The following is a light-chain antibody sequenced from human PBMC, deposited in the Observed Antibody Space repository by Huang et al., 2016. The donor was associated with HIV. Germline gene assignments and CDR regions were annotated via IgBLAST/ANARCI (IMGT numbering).Light chain of an antibody. V-gene: IGKV3-15*01. Sequence: EIVMTQSPAVLSMSPGERVTLTCRASHSVVNKLAWYPQKPGRAPRLVIYDTSTRSSGVPSRFSGSGSGTNFSLTINSLQSEDLAVYYCQHYNNWPLTFGGGTRVEIK. J-gene: IGKJ4*01. CDR3: QHYNNWPLT. CDR2: DTS. CDR1: HSVVNK.